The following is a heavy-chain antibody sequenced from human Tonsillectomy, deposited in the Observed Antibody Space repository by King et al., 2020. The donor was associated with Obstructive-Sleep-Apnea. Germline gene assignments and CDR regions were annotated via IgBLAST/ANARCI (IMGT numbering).Heavy chain of an antibody. Sequence: VQLVESGGGVVQPGRSLRLSCAASGFIFSSYGMHWVRQAPGKGLEWVAVISYDESNKYYADSVKGRFTISRDKSKNTLYLQMNSLRAEDTAVYYCAKDFRSGYDLSPFDYWGQGTLVTVSS. V-gene: IGHV3-30*18. CDR2: ISYDESNK. CDR3: AKDFRSGYDLSPFDY. J-gene: IGHJ4*02. CDR1: GFIFSSYG. D-gene: IGHD5-12*01.